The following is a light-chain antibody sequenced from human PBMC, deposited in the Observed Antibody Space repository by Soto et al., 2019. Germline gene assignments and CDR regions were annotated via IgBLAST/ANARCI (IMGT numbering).Light chain of an antibody. CDR2: DAS. CDR3: QQRSDWPRT. J-gene: IGKJ1*01. Sequence: EIVLTQSPATLSLSPGERGTLSCRASQSVSSYLAWYQQKPGQAPRLLMYDASNRDTGIPARFSGSGSGTDFTLTISSLEPEDFAVYYCQQRSDWPRTFGQGTKVEIK. CDR1: QSVSSY. V-gene: IGKV3-11*01.